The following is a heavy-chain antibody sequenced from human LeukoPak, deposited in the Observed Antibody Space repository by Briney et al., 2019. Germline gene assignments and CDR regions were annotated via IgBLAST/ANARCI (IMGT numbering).Heavy chain of an antibody. CDR2: LAVHSGNT. Sequence: ASVKVSCKAPGYTFTGYYMHWVRQAPGQGPEWMGWLAVHSGNTNYAQKFQGRVTMNTDTSTSTAYMELRSLRSDDTAVYYCVRGTMEYTSSSGFGLWGQGTLVTVSS. V-gene: IGHV1-18*04. CDR1: GYTFTGYY. J-gene: IGHJ4*02. D-gene: IGHD6-6*01. CDR3: VRGTMEYTSSSGFGL.